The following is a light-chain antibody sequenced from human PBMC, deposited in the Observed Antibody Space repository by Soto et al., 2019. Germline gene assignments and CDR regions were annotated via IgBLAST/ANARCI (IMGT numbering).Light chain of an antibody. Sequence: EILMTQSPATLSVSPGERATLSCRASQSVSSNLAWYQQKPGQAPRLLIYSASTRATGIPARFSGRGSGTEFTLTISSLQSEDFAVYYCQHYNNWPLTFGGGTKVEIK. CDR3: QHYNNWPLT. CDR2: SAS. V-gene: IGKV3-15*01. J-gene: IGKJ4*01. CDR1: QSVSSN.